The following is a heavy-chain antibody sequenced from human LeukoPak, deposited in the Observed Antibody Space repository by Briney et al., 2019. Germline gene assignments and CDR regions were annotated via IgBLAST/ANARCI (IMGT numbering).Heavy chain of an antibody. Sequence: PGGSLRLSCAASGITFDDYGMSWVRQAPGKGLEWVSGINWNGGSTGYADSVKGRFTISRDNAKNSLYLQMNNMAAEDTAVYFCAKIGVSGSWFFDLWGRGTLLSVSS. V-gene: IGHV3-20*04. CDR1: GITFDDYG. CDR2: INWNGGST. CDR3: AKIGVSGSWFFDL. D-gene: IGHD1-1*01. J-gene: IGHJ2*01.